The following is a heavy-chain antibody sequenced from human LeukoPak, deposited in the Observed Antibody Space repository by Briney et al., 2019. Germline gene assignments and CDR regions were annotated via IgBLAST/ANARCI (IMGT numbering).Heavy chain of an antibody. Sequence: GGSLRLSCAASGFTLSGSAMHWVRQASGKGLEWVGRIRSKANSYATAYGASVKGRFTISRDDSKNTAYLHLNSLKAEDTAVYYCTGITMIVETFDIWGQGTMVTVSS. CDR1: GFTLSGSA. CDR3: TGITMIVETFDI. J-gene: IGHJ3*02. CDR2: IRSKANSYAT. D-gene: IGHD3-22*01. V-gene: IGHV3-73*01.